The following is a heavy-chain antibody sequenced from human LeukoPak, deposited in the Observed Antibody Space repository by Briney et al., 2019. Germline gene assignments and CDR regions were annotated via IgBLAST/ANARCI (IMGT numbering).Heavy chain of an antibody. CDR1: GYTFTGYY. V-gene: IGHV1-2*06. CDR2: INPNSGGT. Sequence: GASVKVSCKASGYTFTGYYMHWVRQAPGQGLEWMGRINPNSGGTNYAQKFQGRVTMTRDTSISTAYMELSRLRSDDTAVYYCARDSSAYGGNLDYWGQGTLVTVSS. J-gene: IGHJ4*02. CDR3: ARDSSAYGGNLDY. D-gene: IGHD4-23*01.